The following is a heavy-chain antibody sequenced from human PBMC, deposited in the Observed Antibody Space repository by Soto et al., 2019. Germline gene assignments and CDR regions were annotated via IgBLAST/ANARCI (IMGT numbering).Heavy chain of an antibody. CDR3: ARADPGIAVAGTRGAEYFQH. CDR2: ISAYNGNT. Sequence: QVQLVQSGAEVKKPGASVKVSCKASGYTFTSYGISWVRQAPGQGLEWMGWISAYNGNTNYAQKLHGRVTMTTDTSTSRAYMALRSLRSDDPAVYYCARADPGIAVAGTRGAEYFQHWGQGTLVTVSS. CDR1: GYTFTSYG. V-gene: IGHV1-18*01. J-gene: IGHJ1*01. D-gene: IGHD6-19*01.